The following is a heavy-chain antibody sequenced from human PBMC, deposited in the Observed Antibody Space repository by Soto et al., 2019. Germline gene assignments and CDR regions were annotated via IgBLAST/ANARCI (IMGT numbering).Heavy chain of an antibody. D-gene: IGHD3-22*01. J-gene: IGHJ4*02. V-gene: IGHV3-33*01. CDR2: IWNDGSNE. Sequence: AGGSLRLSCEASGFTFSTYGMHWIRQAPGKGLEWLAIIWNDGSNEYYADSVKGRFTISRDNSKNTLYLQLNNLRAEDTAVYFCARDQTDSGGDYEYWGQGTRGTVSS. CDR1: GFTFSTYG. CDR3: ARDQTDSGGDYEY.